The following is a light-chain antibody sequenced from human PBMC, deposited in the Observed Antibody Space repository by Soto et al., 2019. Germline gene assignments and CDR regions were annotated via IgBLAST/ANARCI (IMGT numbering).Light chain of an antibody. CDR1: QSFSSY. CDR3: QQRSNWPP. V-gene: IGKV3-11*01. CDR2: DAS. Sequence: EIVLTQSPGTLSLSPGERATLSCRASQSFSSYLAWYQQKPGQAPRLLIYDASNRATGIPARFSGSGSGTDFTLTISSLEPEDFAVYYCQQRSNWPPFGQGTRLEIK. J-gene: IGKJ5*01.